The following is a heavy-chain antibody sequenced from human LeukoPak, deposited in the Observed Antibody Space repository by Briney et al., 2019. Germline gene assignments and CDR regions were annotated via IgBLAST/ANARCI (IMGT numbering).Heavy chain of an antibody. CDR3: ARESLDYVWGSYRQIDY. Sequence: PSETLSLTCTVSGGSISSYYWSWIRQPPGKGLEWIGYIYYSGSTNYNPSLKSRVTISVDTSKNQFSLKLSSVTAADTAVYYCARESLDYVWGSYRQIDYWGQGTLVTVSS. CDR2: IYYSGST. D-gene: IGHD3-16*02. CDR1: GGSISSYY. J-gene: IGHJ4*02. V-gene: IGHV4-59*01.